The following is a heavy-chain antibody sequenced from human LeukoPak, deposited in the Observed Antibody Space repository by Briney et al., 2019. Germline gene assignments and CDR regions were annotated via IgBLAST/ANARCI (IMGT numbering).Heavy chain of an antibody. CDR3: ARAPITSPLYFDY. Sequence: GRSLRLSCTASGFAFDEHGMSWVRQVPGKGLEWVSGINWSGGSTGYADPLRGRFTISRDNAKNSLYLQMDSLRAEDTALYYYARAPITSPLYFDYWGQGTLVNVSS. CDR1: GFAFDEHG. V-gene: IGHV3-20*04. J-gene: IGHJ4*02. CDR2: INWSGGST. D-gene: IGHD2-2*01.